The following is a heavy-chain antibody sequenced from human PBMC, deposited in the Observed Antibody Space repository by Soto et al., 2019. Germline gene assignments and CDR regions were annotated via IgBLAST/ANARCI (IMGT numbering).Heavy chain of an antibody. CDR1: CGSISSRGYS. CDR2: IYHSGST. J-gene: IGHJ4*02. CDR3: ARENNVLPGGYFDY. V-gene: IGHV4-30-2*01. Sequence: SQTLPLTCAVSCGSISSRGYSLSWIRQPPGKGLEWIGYIYHSGSTYYNPSLKSRVTISVDRSKNQFSLKLSSVTAADTAVYYCARENNVLPGGYFDYWGQGTLVTVSS. D-gene: IGHD3-10*01.